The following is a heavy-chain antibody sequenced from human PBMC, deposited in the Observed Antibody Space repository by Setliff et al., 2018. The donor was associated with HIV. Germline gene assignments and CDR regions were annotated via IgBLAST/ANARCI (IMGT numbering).Heavy chain of an antibody. V-gene: IGHV4-34*01. CDR1: AGSLSGYY. CDR2: INDSGNT. D-gene: IGHD6-19*01. J-gene: IGHJ4*02. Sequence: SSETLSLTCDVYAGSLSGYYWSWIRQSPGKGLEWIGEINDSGNTNYNPSLRSRFTISIDTSKNHFSLKLKSVTAADTAIFYCARRTSFIGGAVAGNFDYWGQGTPVTVPQ. CDR3: ARRTSFIGGAVAGNFDY.